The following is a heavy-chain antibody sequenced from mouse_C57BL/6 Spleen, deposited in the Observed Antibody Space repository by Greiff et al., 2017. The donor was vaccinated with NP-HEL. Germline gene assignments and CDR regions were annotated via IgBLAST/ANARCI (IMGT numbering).Heavy chain of an antibody. CDR3: ARRYGNYAMDY. V-gene: IGHV1-42*01. D-gene: IGHD2-1*01. CDR2: INPSTGGT. CDR1: GYSFTGYY. Sequence: VQLKESGPELVKPGASVKISCKASGYSFTGYYMNWVKQSPEKSLEWIGEINPSTGGTTYNQKFKAKATLTVDKSSSTAYMQLKSLTSEDSAVYYCARRYGNYAMDYWGQGTSVTVSS. J-gene: IGHJ4*01.